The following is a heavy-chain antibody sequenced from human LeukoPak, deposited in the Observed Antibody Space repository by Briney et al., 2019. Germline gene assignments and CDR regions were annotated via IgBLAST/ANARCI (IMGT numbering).Heavy chain of an antibody. J-gene: IGHJ4*02. V-gene: IGHV1-18*04. CDR2: ISAYNGNT. CDR3: ARPRDYGVPGNL. D-gene: IGHD4-17*01. CDR1: GFTFTGYY. Sequence: ASVKVSCKASGFTFTGYYMHWVRQAPGQGLEWMGWISAYNGNTNYAQKLQGRVTMTTDTSTSTAYMELRSLRSDDTAVYYCARPRDYGVPGNLWGQGTLVTVSS.